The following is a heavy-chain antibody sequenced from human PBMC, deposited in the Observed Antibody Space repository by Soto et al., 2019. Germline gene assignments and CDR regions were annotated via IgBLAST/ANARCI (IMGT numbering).Heavy chain of an antibody. CDR1: GFTFSSYA. CDR2: ISYDGSNK. J-gene: IGHJ4*01. D-gene: IGHD3-10*01. V-gene: IGHV3-30-3*01. CDR3: ARDRGNRDGYNGWFDY. Sequence: GGSLRLSCAASGFTFSSYAMHWVRQAPGKGLEWVAVISYDGSNKYYADSVKGRFTISRDNSKNTLYLQMNSLRAEDTAVYYCARDRGNRDGYNGWFDYWG.